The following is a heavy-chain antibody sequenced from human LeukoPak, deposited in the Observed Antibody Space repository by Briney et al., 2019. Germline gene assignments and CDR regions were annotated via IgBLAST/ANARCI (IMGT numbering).Heavy chain of an antibody. CDR1: GYTFTSYD. Sequence: ASVKVSCKASGYTFTSYDINWVRQATGQGLEWMGWMNPNSGNTGYAQKFQGRVTMTRNTSISTAYMELSSLRSEDTAVYYCARVYTDYVWGGYRYYGMDVWGQGTTVTVSS. CDR2: MNPNSGNT. CDR3: ARVYTDYVWGGYRYYGMDV. J-gene: IGHJ6*02. D-gene: IGHD3-16*02. V-gene: IGHV1-8*01.